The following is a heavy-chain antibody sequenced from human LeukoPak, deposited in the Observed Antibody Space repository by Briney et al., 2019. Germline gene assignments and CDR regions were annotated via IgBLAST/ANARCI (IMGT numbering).Heavy chain of an antibody. D-gene: IGHD3-22*01. Sequence: AETLSLTCTVSGGSLSSYYWSWIRQPPGKGLEWIGYIYYSGSNNHNPSLQSRVTISLETPKNQFSLGLGTLNAADTAVYFCARRILREYYDSSGFYHRGGVGYWGQGTLVTVSS. CDR1: GGSLSSYY. CDR2: IYYSGSN. CDR3: ARRILREYYDSSGFYHRGGVGY. J-gene: IGHJ4*02. V-gene: IGHV4-59*08.